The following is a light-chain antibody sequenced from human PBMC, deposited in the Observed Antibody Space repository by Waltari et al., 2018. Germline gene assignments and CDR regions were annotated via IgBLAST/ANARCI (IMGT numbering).Light chain of an antibody. CDR3: QQSYIIPRT. CDR1: QSIGSY. V-gene: IGKV1-39*01. Sequence: DIQMTQSPSSLSASVGARVTITCRASQSIGSYLNWYQQISGKAPKLLIYAASNLQSGVPSRFSGSGYGTDFTLTISSLQPEDFATYYCQQSYIIPRTFGQGTKLEIK. J-gene: IGKJ2*01. CDR2: AAS.